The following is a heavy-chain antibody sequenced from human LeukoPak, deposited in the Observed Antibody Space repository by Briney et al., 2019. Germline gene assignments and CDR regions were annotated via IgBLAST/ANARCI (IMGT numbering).Heavy chain of an antibody. CDR1: GYTFTGYY. V-gene: IGHV1-2*02. CDR3: ARGTYYYDSSGYYYYFDY. Sequence: ASVKVSCKASGYTFTGYYMHWVRQAPGQGLEWTGWINPNSGGTNYAQKFQGRVTMTRDTSISTAYMELSRLRSDDTAVYYCARGTYYYDSSGYYYYFDYWGQGTLVTVSS. J-gene: IGHJ4*02. D-gene: IGHD3-22*01. CDR2: INPNSGGT.